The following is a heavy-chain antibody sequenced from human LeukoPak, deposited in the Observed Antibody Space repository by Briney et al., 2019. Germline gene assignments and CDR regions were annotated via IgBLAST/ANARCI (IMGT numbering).Heavy chain of an antibody. D-gene: IGHD4-17*01. CDR2: ISGSGGST. V-gene: IGHV3-23*01. CDR1: GFTFSSYA. J-gene: IGHJ6*02. Sequence: GGSLSLPCAASGFTFSSYAMSWVRQAPGKGLEWVSAISGSGGSTYYADSVKGRFTISRDNSKNTLYLQMNSLRAEDTAVYYCAKNGEPTYYYYGMDVWGQGTTVTVSS. CDR3: AKNGEPTYYYYGMDV.